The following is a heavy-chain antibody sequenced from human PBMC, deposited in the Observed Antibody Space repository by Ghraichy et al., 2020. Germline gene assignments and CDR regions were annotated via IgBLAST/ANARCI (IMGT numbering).Heavy chain of an antibody. CDR1: GFILSDYN. J-gene: IGHJ6*02. V-gene: IGHV3-48*02. CDR3: ARASRVVRFYYYDGMDV. CDR2: ISSSSRFT. Sequence: GESLNISCSASGFILSDYNMNWVRQAPGKGLEWLSYISSSSRFTSYADSVKGRFTVSRDTAKNSLELQMNSLRDEDTAVYYCARASRVVRFYYYDGMDVCGQGTTVTV. D-gene: IGHD4-23*01.